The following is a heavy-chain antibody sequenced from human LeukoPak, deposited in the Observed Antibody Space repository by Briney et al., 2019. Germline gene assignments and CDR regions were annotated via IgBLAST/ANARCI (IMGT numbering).Heavy chain of an antibody. Sequence: GRSLRLSCAASGFTFSSYGMHWVRQAPGKGLEWVAVIWYDGNNKYYADSVKGRFTISRGNSKNALYLQMNSLRAEDTAVYYCASALDYYDSRDIDYWGQGTLATVSS. CDR2: IWYDGNNK. J-gene: IGHJ4*02. CDR1: GFTFSSYG. CDR3: ASALDYYDSRDIDY. D-gene: IGHD3-22*01. V-gene: IGHV3-33*01.